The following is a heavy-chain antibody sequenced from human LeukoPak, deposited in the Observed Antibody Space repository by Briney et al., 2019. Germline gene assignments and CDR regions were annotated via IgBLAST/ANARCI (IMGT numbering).Heavy chain of an antibody. CDR3: AREQWLVPTGMDV. J-gene: IGHJ6*02. CDR2: INPSGGST. Sequence: GATVKVSCKASGYTFTSYYMHWVRQAPGQGLEWMGIINPSGGSTSYAQKFQGRVTMTRDTSTSTVYMGLSSLRSEDTAVYYCAREQWLVPTGMDVWGQGTTVTVSS. D-gene: IGHD6-19*01. V-gene: IGHV1-46*01. CDR1: GYTFTSYY.